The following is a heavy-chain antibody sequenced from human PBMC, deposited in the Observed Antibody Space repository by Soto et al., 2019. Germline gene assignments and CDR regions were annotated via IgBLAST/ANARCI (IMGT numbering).Heavy chain of an antibody. D-gene: IGHD3-22*01. Sequence: EVQLVESGGGLVQPGGSLRLSCAASGFTFSSYWMSWVRQAPGKGLEWVANIKQDGSEKYYVDSVKGRFTISRDNAKNALYLQMNSLRAEDTAVYYCARDLGSYYYDSSGYPTFYFDYWGQGTLVTVSS. CDR3: ARDLGSYYYDSSGYPTFYFDY. CDR2: IKQDGSEK. V-gene: IGHV3-7*05. CDR1: GFTFSSYW. J-gene: IGHJ4*02.